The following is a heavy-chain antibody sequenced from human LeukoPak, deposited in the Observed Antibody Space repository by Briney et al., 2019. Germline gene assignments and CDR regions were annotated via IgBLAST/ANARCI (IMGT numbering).Heavy chain of an antibody. J-gene: IGHJ4*02. CDR2: TYPGDSDA. D-gene: IGHD1-26*01. CDR3: ARRRDLYSGSYYTFDY. CDR1: GYSFTNYW. Sequence: GESLKISCKGSGYSFTNYWIGWVRQMPGKGLKWMGITYPGDSDARYSPSFQGQVTISADKSISTVYLQWSSLKASDTAMYYCARRRDLYSGSYYTFDYWGQGTLVTVSS. V-gene: IGHV5-51*01.